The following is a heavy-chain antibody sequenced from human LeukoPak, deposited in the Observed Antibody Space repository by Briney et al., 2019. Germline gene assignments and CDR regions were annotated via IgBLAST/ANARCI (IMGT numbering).Heavy chain of an antibody. J-gene: IGHJ3*02. CDR2: IDNSGIT. CDR1: GGSISSSRYY. CDR3: ARAGDSSGSGLDAFDI. Sequence: KPSETLSLTCIVSGGSISSSRYYWGWVRQPPGKGLEWIGTIDNSGITYYNPSLKSRVTISVDTSKNQFSLKLSSVTAADTAVYYCARAGDSSGSGLDAFDIWGQGTMVTVSS. D-gene: IGHD3-22*01. V-gene: IGHV4-39*07.